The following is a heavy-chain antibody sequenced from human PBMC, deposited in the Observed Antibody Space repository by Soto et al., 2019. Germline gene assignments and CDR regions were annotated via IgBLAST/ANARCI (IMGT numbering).Heavy chain of an antibody. CDR1: GGSTSSYY. D-gene: IGHD2-15*01. Sequence: SETLSLTCTVSGGSTSSYYWSWIRQPAGKGLEWIGRIYTSGSTNYNPSLKSRVTMSVDTSKNQFSLKLSSVTAADTAVYYCARERVIGGYCSGGSCPGWFDPWGQGTLVTVSS. CDR2: IYTSGST. J-gene: IGHJ5*02. V-gene: IGHV4-4*07. CDR3: ARERVIGGYCSGGSCPGWFDP.